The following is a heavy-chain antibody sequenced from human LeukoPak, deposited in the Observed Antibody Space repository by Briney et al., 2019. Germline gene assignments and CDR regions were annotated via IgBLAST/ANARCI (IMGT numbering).Heavy chain of an antibody. CDR3: ASLGGITVTGPYDFDY. CDR2: INGDGSST. Sequence: GGSLRLSCAASGFTFSGNGMNWVRQAPGKGRVWVSRINGDGSSTSYADSVKGRFTISRDNARNTLYLQMNSLRAEDTAVYYCASLGGITVTGPYDFDYWGQGTVVTVSS. V-gene: IGHV3-74*01. J-gene: IGHJ4*02. CDR1: GFTFSGNG. D-gene: IGHD1-20*01.